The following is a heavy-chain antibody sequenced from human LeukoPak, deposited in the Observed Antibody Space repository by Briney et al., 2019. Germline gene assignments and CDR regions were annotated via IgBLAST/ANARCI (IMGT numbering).Heavy chain of an antibody. D-gene: IGHD3-16*01. Sequence: PGGSLRLSCVVSGFTFSNYGMSWVRQAPGKGLELVSAITGNGDGTYYADSVKGRFTISRDNSKNTLYLHVNTLRVDDTAVYYCAKRSSLGGAFDYWGQGTLVTVSS. V-gene: IGHV3-23*01. CDR1: GFTFSNYG. J-gene: IGHJ4*02. CDR3: AKRSSLGGAFDY. CDR2: ITGNGDGT.